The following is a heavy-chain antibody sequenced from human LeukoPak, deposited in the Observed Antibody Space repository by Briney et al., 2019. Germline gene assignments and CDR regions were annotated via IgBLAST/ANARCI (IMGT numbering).Heavy chain of an antibody. Sequence: SETLSLTCTVSGGSISGHYWRWIRQPPGKGLEWLGDIYYSGTTNYNPSLKSRVTISVDTSKNQFSLKLSSVTAADTAVYYCARDRPSGHEYTHVHDIWGQGTTVTVSS. D-gene: IGHD3-3*01. CDR2: IYYSGTT. CDR1: GGSISGHY. CDR3: ARDRPSGHEYTHVHDI. V-gene: IGHV4-59*11. J-gene: IGHJ3*02.